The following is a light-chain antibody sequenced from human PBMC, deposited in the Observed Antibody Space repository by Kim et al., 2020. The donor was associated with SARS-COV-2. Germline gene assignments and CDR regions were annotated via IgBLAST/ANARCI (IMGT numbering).Light chain of an antibody. CDR2: EDN. Sequence: NFMLTQLHSVSESPGKTVTISCTRSSGSIARNYVQWYQQRPGSAPTTVIYEDNQRPSGVPDRFSGSIDSSSNSASLTISGLKTEDEADYYCQSYDSSNPVVFGGGTQLTVL. V-gene: IGLV6-57*04. CDR1: SGSIARNY. J-gene: IGLJ2*01. CDR3: QSYDSSNPVV.